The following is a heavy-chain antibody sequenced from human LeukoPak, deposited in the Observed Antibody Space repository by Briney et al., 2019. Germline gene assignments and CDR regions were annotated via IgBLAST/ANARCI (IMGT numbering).Heavy chain of an antibody. Sequence: SETLSLTCTVSGGSIRSYYWGWIRQPPGKGLEWIAYIYDSGSTKYNPSLKSRVTISLDTSKNQFSLKLSSVTAADTAVYYCARVDVGSGSYYTLEHWGQGTLVTVSS. V-gene: IGHV4-59*01. CDR1: GGSIRSYY. D-gene: IGHD3-10*01. J-gene: IGHJ4*02. CDR3: ARVDVGSGSYYTLEH. CDR2: IYDSGST.